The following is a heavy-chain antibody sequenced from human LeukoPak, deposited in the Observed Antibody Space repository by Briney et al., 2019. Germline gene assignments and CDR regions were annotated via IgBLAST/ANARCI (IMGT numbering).Heavy chain of an antibody. CDR2: IFYSGST. CDR3: ARVSWFPGTSYYYMDV. J-gene: IGHJ6*03. CDR1: GGSISTSNYY. V-gene: IGHV4-39*07. Sequence: SETLSLTCTVSGGSISTSNYYWGWIRQPPGKGLEWIGNIFYSGSTYYSPSLKSRVTILLDTSRNQFSLKLTSVTAADTAVYYCARVSWFPGTSYYYMDVWGKGTTVTVSS. D-gene: IGHD1-1*01.